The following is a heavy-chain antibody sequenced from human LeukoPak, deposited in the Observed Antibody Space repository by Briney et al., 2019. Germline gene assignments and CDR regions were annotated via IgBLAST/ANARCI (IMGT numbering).Heavy chain of an antibody. D-gene: IGHD5-18*01. CDR2: IYYSGST. V-gene: IGHV4-39*07. Sequence: SETLSLTCTVSGGSISSDSYYWGWIRQPPGKGLEWLGRIYYSGSTYYNPSLKSRVTISVDTSKNQFSLKLSSVTAADTAVYYCARDYQGGYGDKTVDYWGQGTLVTVSS. CDR1: GGSISSDSYY. CDR3: ARDYQGGYGDKTVDY. J-gene: IGHJ4*02.